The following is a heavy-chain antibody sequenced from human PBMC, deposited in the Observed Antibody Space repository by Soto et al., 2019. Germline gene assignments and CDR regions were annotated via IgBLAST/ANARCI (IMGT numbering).Heavy chain of an antibody. J-gene: IGHJ5*01. CDR3: ASEWLGNWFDP. V-gene: IGHV1-46*03. CDR2: INPSGGST. Sequence: QVQLVQSGAEVKKPGASVKVSCKASGYTFTSYYMHWVRQAPGQGLEWMGIINPSGGSTSYAQKFQGRVTMTRDTSTSTVYMELSSLRSEDTAVYYCASEWLGNWFDPWGQGTLVTVSS. CDR1: GYTFTSYY. D-gene: IGHD6-19*01.